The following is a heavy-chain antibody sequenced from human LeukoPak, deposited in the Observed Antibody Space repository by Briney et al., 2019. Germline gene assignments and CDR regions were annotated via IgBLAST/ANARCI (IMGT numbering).Heavy chain of an antibody. Sequence: PGGSLRLSCAASGFTFSSYEMNWVRQAPGKGLEWVSAISGSGGSTYYADSVKGRFTISRDNSKNTLYLQMNSLRAEDTAVYYCAAAHIVVVPAAMDYWGQGTLVTVSS. D-gene: IGHD2-2*01. CDR1: GFTFSSYE. CDR2: ISGSGGST. V-gene: IGHV3-23*01. J-gene: IGHJ4*02. CDR3: AAAHIVVVPAAMDY.